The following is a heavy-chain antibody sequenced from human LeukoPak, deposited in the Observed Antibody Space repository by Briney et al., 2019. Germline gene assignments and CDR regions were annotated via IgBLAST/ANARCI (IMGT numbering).Heavy chain of an antibody. J-gene: IGHJ4*02. V-gene: IGHV1-46*01. CDR2: ITPSGGSI. D-gene: IGHD1-26*01. CDR1: GYTFTTYY. CDR3: ARDWELGY. Sequence: ASVKVSCKASGYTFTTYYMHWVRQAPGQGLEGMGVITPSGGSITSAQKFQGRVTMTRDTSTSTVYMELSSLRSEDTAVYFCARDWELGYWGQGTLVTVSS.